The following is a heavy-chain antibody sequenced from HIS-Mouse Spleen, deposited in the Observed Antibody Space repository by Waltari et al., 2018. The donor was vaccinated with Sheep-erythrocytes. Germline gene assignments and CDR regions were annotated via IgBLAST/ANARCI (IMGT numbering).Heavy chain of an antibody. J-gene: IGHJ4*02. V-gene: IGHV5-51*01. CDR3: ARHFGAYGGKVDY. D-gene: IGHD4-17*01. Sequence: EVQLVQSGAEVKKPGESLKISCKGSGYSFTSYWIGWVRQMPGKGLEWMGLSCLGASATRYTPSFQGQVTISADKSISTAYLQWSSLKASDTAMYYCARHFGAYGGKVDYWGQGTLVTVSS. CDR2: SCLGASAT. CDR1: GYSFTSYW.